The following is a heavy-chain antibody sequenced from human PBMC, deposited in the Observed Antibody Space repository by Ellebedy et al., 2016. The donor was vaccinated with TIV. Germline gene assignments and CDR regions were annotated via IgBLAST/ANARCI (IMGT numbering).Heavy chain of an antibody. Sequence: GESLKISCAASGFTFSSYALHWVRQAPGKGLEWVGLVTYDGSYKYYADSVKGRFTISRDNSKSTLHLQLNSLRAEDTAVYYCAREYFYGSGAASGMDVWGRGTTVTVSS. CDR2: VTYDGSYK. CDR3: AREYFYGSGAASGMDV. J-gene: IGHJ6*02. CDR1: GFTFSSYA. V-gene: IGHV3-30*01. D-gene: IGHD3-10*01.